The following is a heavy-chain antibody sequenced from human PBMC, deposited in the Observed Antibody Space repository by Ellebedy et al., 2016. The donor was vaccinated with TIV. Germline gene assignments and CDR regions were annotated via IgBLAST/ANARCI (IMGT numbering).Heavy chain of an antibody. CDR1: GFTFSSYD. CDR3: AREILDSLSHGWYFDL. Sequence: GGSLRLSCAASGFTFSSYDMHWVRQATGKGLEWVSAIGTAGDTYYPGSVKGRFTISRENAKNSLYLQMNSLRAGDTAVYYCAREILDSLSHGWYFDLWGRGTLVTVSS. CDR2: IGTAGDT. D-gene: IGHD3-9*01. V-gene: IGHV3-13*01. J-gene: IGHJ2*01.